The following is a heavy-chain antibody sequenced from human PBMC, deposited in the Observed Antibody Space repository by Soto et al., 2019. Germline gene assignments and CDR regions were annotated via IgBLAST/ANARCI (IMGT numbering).Heavy chain of an antibody. Sequence: QVQLVESGGGVVQPGRSLRLSCAASGFTFSSYGMHWVRQAPGKGLEWVAVIWYDGSNKYYADSVKGRFTISRDNSKNTLHLQMNCLRAEDTAVYYCARSGSYSLLDYWGQGTLVTVSS. D-gene: IGHD1-26*01. CDR1: GFTFSSYG. J-gene: IGHJ4*02. CDR2: IWYDGSNK. V-gene: IGHV3-33*01. CDR3: ARSGSYSLLDY.